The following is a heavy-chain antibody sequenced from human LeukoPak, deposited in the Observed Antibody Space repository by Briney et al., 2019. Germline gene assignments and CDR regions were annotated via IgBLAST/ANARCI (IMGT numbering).Heavy chain of an antibody. CDR3: AGRYSSSRRRLGSENCHDY. J-gene: IGHJ4*02. D-gene: IGHD6-6*01. CDR1: GFTFSSSA. Sequence: PGGSLRLSCAASGFTFSSSAMSWVRQVPGKGLEWVSSISSSSSYIYYADSVKGRFTISRDNAKNSLYLQMNSLRAEDTAVYYCAGRYSSSRRRLGSENCHDYWGQGTLVTVSS. CDR2: ISSSSSYI. V-gene: IGHV3-21*01.